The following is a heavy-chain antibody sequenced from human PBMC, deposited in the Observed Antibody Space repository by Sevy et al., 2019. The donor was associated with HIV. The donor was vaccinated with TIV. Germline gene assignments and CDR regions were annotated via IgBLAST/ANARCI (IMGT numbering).Heavy chain of an antibody. V-gene: IGHV3-43*01. CDR1: GFTFDDYT. J-gene: IGHJ4*02. Sequence: GGSLRLSCTASGFTFDDYTMHWVRQAPGKGLEWVSLITSDGDTTYYSASVKGRFTISRDNRKNSLYLQMKGLRTEDTALYFCVKDNHPVYSYGDFFDFWGQGTRVTVSS. D-gene: IGHD5-18*01. CDR3: VKDNHPVYSYGDFFDF. CDR2: ITSDGDTT.